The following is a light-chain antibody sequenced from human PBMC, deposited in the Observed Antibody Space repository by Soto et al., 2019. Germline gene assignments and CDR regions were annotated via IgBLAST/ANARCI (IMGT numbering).Light chain of an antibody. J-gene: IGLJ1*01. V-gene: IGLV2-14*01. CDR1: SSDVGGYNY. CDR3: SSYTSSSHP. CDR2: EVS. Sequence: QSALTQPASVSGSLGQSITISCTGTSSDVGGYNYVSWYQQHPGKAPKLMIYEVSNRPSGVSNRFSGSKSGNTASLTISGLQAEDEADYYCSSYTSSSHPFGTGTKVTVL.